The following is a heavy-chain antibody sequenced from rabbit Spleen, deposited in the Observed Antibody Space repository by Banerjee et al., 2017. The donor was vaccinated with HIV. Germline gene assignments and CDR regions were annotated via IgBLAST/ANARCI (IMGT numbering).Heavy chain of an antibody. CDR3: ARDTGSSFSSYGMDL. CDR1: GFDFRRYY. V-gene: IGHV1S7*01. D-gene: IGHD8-1*01. Sequence: QLVESGGGLVKPEGSLTLSCKASGFDFRRYYLTWVRQAPGKGLEWIGIIDVGAGSTDYASWVNGRFTISSDNAQNTVDLQMSGLTAADTATYFCARDTGSSFSSYGMDLWGPGTLVTVS. CDR2: IDVGAGST. J-gene: IGHJ6*01.